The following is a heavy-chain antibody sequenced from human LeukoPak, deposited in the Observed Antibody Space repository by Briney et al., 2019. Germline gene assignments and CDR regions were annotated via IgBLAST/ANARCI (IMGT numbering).Heavy chain of an antibody. CDR3: AKDRWYYGSGSPANPFDY. CDR2: IRYDGSYK. J-gene: IGHJ4*02. Sequence: GGSLRLSCAGSRFTFSGHGLHWLRQAPGKGLEWVAFIRYDGSYKYYADSVKGRFTISRDNSKNTLYLQMNSLRAEDTAVYYCAKDRWYYGSGSPANPFDYWGQGTLVTV. CDR1: RFTFSGHG. V-gene: IGHV3-30*02. D-gene: IGHD3-10*01.